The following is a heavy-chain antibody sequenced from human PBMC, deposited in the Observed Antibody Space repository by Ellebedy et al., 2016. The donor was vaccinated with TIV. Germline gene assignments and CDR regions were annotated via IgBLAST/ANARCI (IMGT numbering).Heavy chain of an antibody. CDR1: GYTFTKYY. J-gene: IGHJ4*02. CDR2: INPSGGST. V-gene: IGHV1-46*01. D-gene: IGHD6-13*01. CDR3: TCLQLGIADFFDY. Sequence: ASVKVSCKASGYTFTKYYMHWVRQAPGQGLEWMGMINPSGGSTSYAQKFQGRVTMTRDTSTSTVFMELSSLRSEDTAVYYCTCLQLGIADFFDYWGQGALVTVSS.